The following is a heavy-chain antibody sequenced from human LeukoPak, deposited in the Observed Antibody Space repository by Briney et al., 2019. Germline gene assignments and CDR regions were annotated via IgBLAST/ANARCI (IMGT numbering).Heavy chain of an antibody. CDR3: ARAGYCRGGTCYSNYFDF. D-gene: IGHD2-15*01. V-gene: IGHV3-7*01. CDR2: IKQDGNEK. CDR1: GFTFSSYW. Sequence: GGSLRLSCAASGFTFSSYWMSWVRQAPGKGLEWVANIKQDGNEKYFVDPVKGRFSISRDNAKNSLYLQMSSLRAEDTAVYYCARAGYCRGGTCYSNYFDFWGQGTLVTVSS. J-gene: IGHJ4*02.